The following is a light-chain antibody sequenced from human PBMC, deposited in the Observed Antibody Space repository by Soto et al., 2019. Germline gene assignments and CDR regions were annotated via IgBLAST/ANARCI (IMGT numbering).Light chain of an antibody. CDR1: SSDVGGYKY. V-gene: IGLV2-8*01. CDR3: SSFAGNNNLV. J-gene: IGLJ2*01. CDR2: EVS. Sequence: QSVRTQPPSASGSPGQSVTISCNGTSSDVGGYKYVSWYQQHPGKAPKLMISEVSKRPSGVPDRFSGSKSGNTASLIVSGLQAEDEADYYCSSFAGNNNLVFGGGTKLTVL.